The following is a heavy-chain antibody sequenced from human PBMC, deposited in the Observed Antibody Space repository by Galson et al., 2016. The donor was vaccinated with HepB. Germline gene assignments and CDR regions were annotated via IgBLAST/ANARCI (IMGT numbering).Heavy chain of an antibody. J-gene: IGHJ4*02. CDR3: AKEGVRLTSGWQFDY. V-gene: IGHV3-23*01. Sequence: SLRLSCAASRFIFRFPFRDYAMSWVRQAPGKGLEWVSVVSGSGDSTDYADSVKGRFIISRDNSRNTVYLQMNSLRAEDTAVYYCAKEGVRLTSGWQFDYWGQGTL. D-gene: IGHD6-19*01. CDR2: VSGSGDST. CDR1: RFIFRFPFRDYA.